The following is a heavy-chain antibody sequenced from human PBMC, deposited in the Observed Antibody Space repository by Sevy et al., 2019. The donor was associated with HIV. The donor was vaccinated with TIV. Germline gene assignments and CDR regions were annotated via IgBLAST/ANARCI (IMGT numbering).Heavy chain of an antibody. Sequence: GGSLRLSCAASGFTFSHYAMHWIRQAPGKGLEWVAAISFDGASRNYADSVRGRFTISRDDSKNTVYLHMRGLRSEDTAVYFCAKDHAVTTESVVFDSWGQGTLVTVSS. CDR1: GFTFSHYA. CDR3: AKDHAVTTESVVFDS. V-gene: IGHV3-30*18. D-gene: IGHD4-17*01. CDR2: ISFDGASR. J-gene: IGHJ4*02.